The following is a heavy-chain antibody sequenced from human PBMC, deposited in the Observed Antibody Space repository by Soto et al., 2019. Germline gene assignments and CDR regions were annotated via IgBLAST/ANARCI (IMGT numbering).Heavy chain of an antibody. CDR2: ISYDGSNK. Sequence: GGSLRLSCAASGFTFSSYGMHWVRQAPGKGLEWVAVISYDGSNKYYADSVKGRFTISRDNSKNTLYLQMNSLRAEDTAVYYCAKELMVYAIVGMDVWGQGTTVTVPS. D-gene: IGHD2-8*01. CDR3: AKELMVYAIVGMDV. CDR1: GFTFSSYG. J-gene: IGHJ6*02. V-gene: IGHV3-30*18.